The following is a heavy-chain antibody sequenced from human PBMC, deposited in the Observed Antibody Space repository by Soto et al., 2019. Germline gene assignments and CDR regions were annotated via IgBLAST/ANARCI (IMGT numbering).Heavy chain of an antibody. Sequence: SETLSLTCTVSCGSVTNSSYYWGWIRHSPGKGLEWIGSVYYRGRSYSKSSVKSRVTISVDTSKNQFSLNLNSVTASDTAVYFCVSQRNPVITQAYFDYCGTGALVTVS. CDR1: CGSVTNSSYY. V-gene: IGHV4-39*01. D-gene: IGHD1-20*01. CDR2: VYYRGRS. CDR3: VSQRNPVITQAYFDY. J-gene: IGHJ4*02.